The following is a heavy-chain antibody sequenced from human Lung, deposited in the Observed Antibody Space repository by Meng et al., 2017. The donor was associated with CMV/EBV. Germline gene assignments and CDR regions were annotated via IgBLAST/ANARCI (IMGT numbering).Heavy chain of an antibody. CDR3: ARSGRYYYGSGTPY. CDR1: GFRFDDYG. Sequence: GESXKISCAASGFRFDDYGMHWVRQTPGKGLEWVAFIRHDGTNKFYGDSVKGRFTISRDNSKNTVYLQMNSLRAEDTAVYYCARSGRYYYGSGTPYWGQGTLVTVSS. V-gene: IGHV3-30*02. CDR2: IRHDGTNK. D-gene: IGHD3-10*01. J-gene: IGHJ4*02.